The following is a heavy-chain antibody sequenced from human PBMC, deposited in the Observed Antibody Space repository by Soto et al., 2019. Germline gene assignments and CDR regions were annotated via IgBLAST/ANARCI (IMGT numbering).Heavy chain of an antibody. Sequence: QVQRVESGGGVVQPGSSLRLSCAASGFTFSSYAMHWVRQAPGKGLEWVAVISYDGSNKYYADSVKGRFTISRDNSKNTLYLQMNSLRAEDTAVYYCARVPSSSGRAHFDYWGQGTLVTVSS. CDR1: GFTFSSYA. V-gene: IGHV3-30-3*01. J-gene: IGHJ4*02. CDR2: ISYDGSNK. CDR3: ARVPSSSGRAHFDY. D-gene: IGHD2-15*01.